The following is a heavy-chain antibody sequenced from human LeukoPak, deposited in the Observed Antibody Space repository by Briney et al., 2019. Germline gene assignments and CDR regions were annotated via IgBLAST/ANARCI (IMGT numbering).Heavy chain of an antibody. CDR3: ARDPGLRYFDWFLKADAFDI. D-gene: IGHD3-9*01. CDR2: INHSGST. J-gene: IGHJ3*02. CDR1: GGSFSGYY. Sequence: SETLSLTCAVYGGSFSGYYWSWIRQPPGKGLEWIGEINHSGSTNYNPSPKSRVTISVDTSKNQFSLKLSSVTAADTAVYYCARDPGLRYFDWFLKADAFDIWGQGTMATVSS. V-gene: IGHV4-34*01.